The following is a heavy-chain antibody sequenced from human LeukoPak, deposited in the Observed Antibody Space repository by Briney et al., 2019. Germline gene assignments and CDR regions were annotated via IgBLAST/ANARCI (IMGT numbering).Heavy chain of an antibody. J-gene: IGHJ5*02. V-gene: IGHV4-59*01. D-gene: IGHD2-15*01. Sequence: SETQSLTCTVSGGSISSYYWNWIRQPPGKGLEWIGYIYSSGTTNYNPSLRSRVSMSVDTSKNQFSLRLSSVTAADTAVYYCARVVVAATVWFDPWGQGTLVTVSS. CDR1: GGSISSYY. CDR2: IYSSGTT. CDR3: ARVVVAATVWFDP.